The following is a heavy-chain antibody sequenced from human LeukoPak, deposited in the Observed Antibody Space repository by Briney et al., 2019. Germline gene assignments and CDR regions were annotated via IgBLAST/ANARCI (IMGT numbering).Heavy chain of an antibody. V-gene: IGHV4-4*07. Sequence: SETLSLTCTVSGGSISSYYWSWIRQPAGKGLEWIGRIYTSGSTNYNPSLKSRVTMSVDTSKNQFSLKLSSVTAADTAVYYCAREVGRYCSSTSCLLRYGMDVWGQGTTVTVSS. CDR2: IYTSGST. CDR1: GGSISSYY. D-gene: IGHD2-2*01. J-gene: IGHJ6*02. CDR3: AREVGRYCSSTSCLLRYGMDV.